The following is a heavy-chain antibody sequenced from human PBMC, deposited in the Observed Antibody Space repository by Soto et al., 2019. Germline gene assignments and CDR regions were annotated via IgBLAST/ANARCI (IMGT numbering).Heavy chain of an antibody. CDR1: GGSISSGDYY. CDR2: IYYSGST. D-gene: IGHD5-18*01. Sequence: SETLSLTCTVSGGSISSGDYYWSWIHQPPGKGLEWIGYIYYSGSTYYNPSLKSRVTISVDTSKNQFSLKLSSVTAADTAVYYCARGYGWDSYNCFDPWGQGTLVTVSS. V-gene: IGHV4-30-4*01. CDR3: ARGYGWDSYNCFDP. J-gene: IGHJ5*02.